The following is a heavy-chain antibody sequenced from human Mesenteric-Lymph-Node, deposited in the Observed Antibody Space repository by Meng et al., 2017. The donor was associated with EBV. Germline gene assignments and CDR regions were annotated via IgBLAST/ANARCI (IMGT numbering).Heavy chain of an antibody. CDR1: GYRFNSYG. J-gene: IGHJ4*02. V-gene: IGHV1-18*01. Sequence: VQLVKSGAGVRKPWGSVKVSCKASGYRFNSYGISWVRQAPGQGLEWMGWISADNGNTIFAQKFQGRVTMTADSSTSKAYMEVTSLTSDDTAVYYCASGGSGINFDYWGQGTLVTVSS. CDR3: ASGGSGINFDY. D-gene: IGHD3-10*01. CDR2: ISADNGNT.